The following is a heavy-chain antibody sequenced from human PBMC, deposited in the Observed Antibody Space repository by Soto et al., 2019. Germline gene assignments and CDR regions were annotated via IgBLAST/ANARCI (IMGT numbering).Heavy chain of an antibody. Sequence: QVQLVESGGGVVQPGRSLRLSCAASGFTFSSYGMHWVRQAPGTGLEWVAVISYDGSNKYYADSVKGRFTISRDNSKNTLYLQMNSLRAEDTAGYYCAKDVVVGATTGLGDYYDYYGMDVWGQGTTVTVSS. V-gene: IGHV3-30*18. J-gene: IGHJ6*02. CDR2: ISYDGSNK. D-gene: IGHD1-26*01. CDR1: GFTFSSYG. CDR3: AKDVVVGATTGLGDYYDYYGMDV.